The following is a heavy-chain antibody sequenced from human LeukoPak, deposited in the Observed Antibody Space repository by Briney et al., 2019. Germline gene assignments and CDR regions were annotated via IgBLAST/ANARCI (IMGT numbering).Heavy chain of an antibody. CDR1: GFIFSNYN. CDR3: ARDLPYDRSGYYYLAFDI. D-gene: IGHD3-22*01. J-gene: IGHJ3*02. Sequence: GGSLRLSCSASGFIFSNYNMNWVRQAPGKGLEWISDISSSTRTIYYANSVKGRFTISRDNAKNSLYLQMNSLRAEDTAVFYCARDLPYDRSGYYYLAFDIWGQGTMVTVSS. CDR2: ISSSTRTI. V-gene: IGHV3-48*04.